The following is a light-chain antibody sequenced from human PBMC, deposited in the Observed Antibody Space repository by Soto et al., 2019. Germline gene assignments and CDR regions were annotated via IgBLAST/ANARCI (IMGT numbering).Light chain of an antibody. Sequence: QSALTQPASVSGSPGQSITISCTGTSSDVGAYNSVCWYQQYPGKAPKLMMYTVSYWPSGVSDRFSGSKSGNTASLTISGLQTGDEAEYYCSSYRTDSTYVFGTGTKVTVL. J-gene: IGLJ1*01. CDR3: SSYRTDSTYV. CDR2: TVS. V-gene: IGLV2-14*01. CDR1: SSDVGAYNS.